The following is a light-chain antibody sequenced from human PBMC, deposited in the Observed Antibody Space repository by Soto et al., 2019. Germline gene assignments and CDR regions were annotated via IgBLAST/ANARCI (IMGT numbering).Light chain of an antibody. CDR2: RNN. J-gene: IGLJ3*02. CDR3: AAWDDSLSGVV. Sequence: QSVLTRPPSASVTPGQGVTISCSGSSPNIGSNYVYWYQQLPGTAPKLLIYRNNQRPSGVPDRFSGSKSGTSASLAISGLRSEDEAEYYCAAWDDSLSGVVFGGGTKLTVL. V-gene: IGLV1-47*01. CDR1: SPNIGSNY.